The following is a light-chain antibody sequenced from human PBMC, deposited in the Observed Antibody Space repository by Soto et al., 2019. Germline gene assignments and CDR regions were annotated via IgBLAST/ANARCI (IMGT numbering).Light chain of an antibody. Sequence: EMVMTQSPALLSVSPGESATLSCRASQSVNSNYLAWYQQHPGQPPRLLIYGISTRATGIPARFSGSGSGTEFSLTISSLQSEDFAVYYCQQYSKWPITFGQGTRL. V-gene: IGKV3-15*01. CDR2: GIS. J-gene: IGKJ5*01. CDR1: QSVNSN. CDR3: QQYSKWPIT.